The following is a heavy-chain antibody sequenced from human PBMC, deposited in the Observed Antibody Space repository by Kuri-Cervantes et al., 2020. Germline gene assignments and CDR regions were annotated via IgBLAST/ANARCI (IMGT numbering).Heavy chain of an antibody. D-gene: IGHD1-26*01. CDR1: GFTFSSSA. V-gene: IGHV3-23*01. Sequence: GGSLRLSCAASGFTFSSSALSWVRQAPGKGLEWVSAVSVNGDTTYYADSVKGRFTISRDNAKNSLYLQMNSLRAEDTAVYYCARAGKALDYWGQGTLVTVSS. J-gene: IGHJ4*02. CDR3: ARAGKALDY. CDR2: VSVNGDTT.